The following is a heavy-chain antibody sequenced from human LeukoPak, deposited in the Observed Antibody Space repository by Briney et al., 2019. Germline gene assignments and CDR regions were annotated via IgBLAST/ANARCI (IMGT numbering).Heavy chain of an antibody. D-gene: IGHD3-16*01. V-gene: IGHV3-23*01. CDR3: AKAFRGLREYYYYMDV. CDR2: ISGSDAGT. CDR1: GFTFNNYA. J-gene: IGHJ6*03. Sequence: GGSLRLSCAASGFTFNNYAMSWVRQAPGKGLEWVSAISGSDAGTYYADSVKGRFTISRDNSKNTLYLQMNSLRAEDTAVYYCAKAFRGLREYYYYMDVWGKGTTVTVSS.